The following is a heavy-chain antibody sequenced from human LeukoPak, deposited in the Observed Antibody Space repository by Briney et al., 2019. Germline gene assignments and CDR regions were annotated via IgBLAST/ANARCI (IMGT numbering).Heavy chain of an antibody. J-gene: IGHJ1*01. CDR2: IYYSGST. D-gene: IGHD3-22*01. Sequence: PSETLSLTCTVSGGSISSYYWSWIRQPPGKGLEWIGYIYYSGSTNYNPSLKSRVTISVDTSKNQFSLKLSSVTAADTAVYYCARSSGYYDSSGLIGFQHWGQGTLVTVSS. CDR3: ARSSGYYDSSGLIGFQH. CDR1: GGSISSYY. V-gene: IGHV4-59*01.